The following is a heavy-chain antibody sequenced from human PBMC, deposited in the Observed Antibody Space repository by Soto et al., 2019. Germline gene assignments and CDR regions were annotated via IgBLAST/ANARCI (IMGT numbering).Heavy chain of an antibody. V-gene: IGHV4-39*01. D-gene: IGHD2-21*02. J-gene: IGHJ4*02. CDR1: GEGISSSCYY. Sequence: PSETLSLTCIVSGEGISSSCYYWGWIPKPPGKGLEWIGSIDYSGRTYYNPSFKSRVTISIDTSKNQFSLKLSYVTATDTAVYYCARQRTAVVTQAYFDHWGQGALVTVSS. CDR3: ARQRTAVVTQAYFDH. CDR2: IDYSGRT.